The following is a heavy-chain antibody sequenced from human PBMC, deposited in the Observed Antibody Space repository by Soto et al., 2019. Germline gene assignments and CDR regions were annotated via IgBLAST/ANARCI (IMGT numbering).Heavy chain of an antibody. CDR2: IYWNDDK. D-gene: IGHD2-2*01. V-gene: IGHV2-5*01. J-gene: IGHJ5*02. CDR3: AHTPKGYCSSTSCANRFDP. Sequence: SGPTLVNPTQTLTLTCTFSGFSLSTSGVGVGWIRQPPGKALEWLALIYWNDDKRYSPSLKSRLTITKDTSKNQVVLTMTNMDPVDTATYYCAHTPKGYCSSTSCANRFDPWGQGTLVTVSS. CDR1: GFSLSTSGVG.